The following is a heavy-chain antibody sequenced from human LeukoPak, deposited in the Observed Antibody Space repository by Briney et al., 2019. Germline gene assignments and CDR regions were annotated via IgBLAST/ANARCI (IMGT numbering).Heavy chain of an antibody. CDR1: GLPFRSYS. D-gene: IGHD3-9*01. V-gene: IGHV3-21*01. CDR3: ARGIVILTGYPNPYYMDV. J-gene: IGHJ6*03. Sequence: GGSLRLFRAVSGLPFRSYSMHWVRQAPGKGREWVSSISSSSSYIFYADSVKRRFTISRDNAKNPLYLQTDHRNSDDTAVYYCARGIVILTGYPNPYYMDVWGKGTTVTVSS. CDR2: ISSSSSYI.